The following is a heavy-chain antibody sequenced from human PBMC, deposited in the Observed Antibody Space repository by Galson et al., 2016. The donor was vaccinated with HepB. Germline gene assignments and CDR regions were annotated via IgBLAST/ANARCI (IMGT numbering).Heavy chain of an antibody. CDR2: INSHSSTT. D-gene: IGHD3-22*01. Sequence: SLRLSCAASGFTFSSYSMNWVRQAPGKGLEWISYINSHSSTTYYADSVKGRFTISRDNAKNSLYLQLDSLRDEDTAVYYCARPFYYDSSGYHQYLHYWGQGTLVIASS. J-gene: IGHJ1*01. CDR3: ARPFYYDSSGYHQYLHY. V-gene: IGHV3-48*02. CDR1: GFTFSSYS.